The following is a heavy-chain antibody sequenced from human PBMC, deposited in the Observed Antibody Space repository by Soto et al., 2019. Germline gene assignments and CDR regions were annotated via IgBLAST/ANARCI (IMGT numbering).Heavy chain of an antibody. CDR1: GFTFTSSA. Sequence: QMQLVQSGPEVKKPGTSVKVSCKASGFTFTSSAVQWVRQARGQRLEWIGWIVVGSGNTNYAQKFQERVTITRDMSTSTAYMELSSLRSEDTAVYYCAAVRITGTDNTFDYWGQGTLVTVSS. D-gene: IGHD1-20*01. V-gene: IGHV1-58*01. CDR2: IVVGSGNT. CDR3: AAVRITGTDNTFDY. J-gene: IGHJ4*02.